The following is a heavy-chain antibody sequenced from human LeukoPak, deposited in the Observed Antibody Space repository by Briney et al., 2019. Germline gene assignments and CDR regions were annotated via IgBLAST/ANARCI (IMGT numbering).Heavy chain of an antibody. Sequence: KPGGSLRLSCAASGFTFSDYYMSWIRQAPGKGLEWVSYISSSGTTIYYADSVKGRFTISRDNAKNSLFLQMNSLSAEDTAVYYCARDSSGWYDDYFDYWGQGTLVTVSS. CDR3: ARDSSGWYDDYFDY. V-gene: IGHV3-11*01. D-gene: IGHD6-19*01. CDR1: GFTFSDYY. CDR2: ISSSGTTI. J-gene: IGHJ4*02.